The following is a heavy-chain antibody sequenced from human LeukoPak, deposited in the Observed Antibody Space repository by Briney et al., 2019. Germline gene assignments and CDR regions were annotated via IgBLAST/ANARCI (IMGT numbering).Heavy chain of an antibody. CDR2: ISGSGGGT. Sequence: PGGSLRLSCAVSGITLSNYGMSWVRQAPGKRLEWVAGISGSGGGTNYADSVKGRFTISRDNSKNTLYLQMNRLRVEDTAVYFCAKRGVVIRVILVGFHKEAYYFDSWGQGALVTVSS. D-gene: IGHD3-22*01. J-gene: IGHJ4*02. CDR3: AKRGVVIRVILVGFHKEAYYFDS. V-gene: IGHV3-23*01. CDR1: GITLSNYG.